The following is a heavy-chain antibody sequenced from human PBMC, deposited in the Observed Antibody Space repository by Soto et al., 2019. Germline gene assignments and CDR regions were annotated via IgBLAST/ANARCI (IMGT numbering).Heavy chain of an antibody. J-gene: IGHJ4*02. CDR3: ARDAPLWFGELSH. CDR2: IYYNGST. V-gene: IGHV4-31*03. Sequence: QVQLQESGPGLVKPSQTLSLTCTVIGGSIRSPNYYWSWIRQHPGKGLEWIGNIYYNGSTNYTPPLKSRAVISLDTSKNQFSLKLNSVTAADTAVYYCARDAPLWFGELSHWGQGTLVTVSS. D-gene: IGHD3-10*01. CDR1: GGSIRSPNYY.